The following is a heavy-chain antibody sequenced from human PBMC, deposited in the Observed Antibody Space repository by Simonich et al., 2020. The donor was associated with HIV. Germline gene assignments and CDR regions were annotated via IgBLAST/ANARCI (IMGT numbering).Heavy chain of an antibody. Sequence: QVQLQQWGAGLSKPSETLSLTCAVYGGSFSGYYWSWIRQPPGKGLEWIGEINHSESTNYNPSLKSRVTISVDTSKNQFSLKLSSVTAADTAVYYCARRHPTTVTTPYFDYWGQGTLVTVSS. CDR3: ARRHPTTVTTPYFDY. J-gene: IGHJ4*02. D-gene: IGHD4-17*01. CDR2: INHSEST. CDR1: GGSFSGYY. V-gene: IGHV4-34*01.